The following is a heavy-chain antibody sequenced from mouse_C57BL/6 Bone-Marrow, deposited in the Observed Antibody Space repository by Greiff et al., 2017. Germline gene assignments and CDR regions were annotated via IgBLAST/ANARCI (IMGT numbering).Heavy chain of an antibody. CDR3: ARRRDYYGSGYGY. D-gene: IGHD1-1*01. CDR1: GYTFTSYW. V-gene: IGHV1-55*01. CDR2: IYPGSGST. J-gene: IGHJ2*01. Sequence: QVQLQQPGAELVKPGASVKMSCKASGYTFTSYWITWVKQRPGQGLEWIGDIYPGSGSTNYNEKFKSKATLTVDTSSSTAYMQLSSLTSEDSAVYYCARRRDYYGSGYGYWGKGTTLTVSS.